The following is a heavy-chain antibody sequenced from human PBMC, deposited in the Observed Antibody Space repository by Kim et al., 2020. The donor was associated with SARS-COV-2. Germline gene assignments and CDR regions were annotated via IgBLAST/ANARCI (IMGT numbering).Heavy chain of an antibody. D-gene: IGHD2-2*01. Sequence: YNPSLKSRVTISVDKSKNQFFLKVTPMTAADTAVYYCARVPAAGGWFDPWGQGTLVTVSS. CDR3: ARVPAAGGWFDP. V-gene: IGHV4-4*02. J-gene: IGHJ5*02.